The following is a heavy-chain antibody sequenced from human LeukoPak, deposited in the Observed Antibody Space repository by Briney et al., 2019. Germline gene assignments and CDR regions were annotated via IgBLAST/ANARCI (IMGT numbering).Heavy chain of an antibody. V-gene: IGHV3-23*01. D-gene: IGHD6-6*01. CDR1: VLKCRSDA. CDR2: ISISGENT. CDR3: ARLISTSSSRFSDY. J-gene: IGHJ4*02. Sequence: RGSMRLSSSASVLKCRSDAMSGRRHAPGKGLEWVSAISISGENTYYADSVKGRFTISRDTSRNTLYLQMHSLRAEDTAVYYCARLISTSSSRFSDYWGQGTLVTVSS.